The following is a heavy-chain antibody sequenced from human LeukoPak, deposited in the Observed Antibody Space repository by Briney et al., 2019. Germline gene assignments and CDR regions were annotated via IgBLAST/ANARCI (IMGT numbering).Heavy chain of an antibody. Sequence: PSQTLSLTCTVSGGSISSGDYYWSWIRQPPGKGLEWIGYIHYSGSTNYNPSLKSRVTISVDTSKNQFSLKLSSVTAADTAVYYCARGGKAARTPYDYWGQGTLVTVSS. D-gene: IGHD6-6*01. CDR1: GGSISSGDYY. J-gene: IGHJ4*02. CDR3: ARGGKAARTPYDY. V-gene: IGHV4-30-4*08. CDR2: IHYSGST.